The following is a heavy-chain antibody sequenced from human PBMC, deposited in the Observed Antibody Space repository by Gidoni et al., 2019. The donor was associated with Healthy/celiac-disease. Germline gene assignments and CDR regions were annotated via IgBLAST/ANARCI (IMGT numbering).Heavy chain of an antibody. CDR3: ARGRITMVRGPRGAFDI. D-gene: IGHD3-10*01. Sequence: VQLQQWGAGLLKPSETLSLTCAVYGGSFSGYYWSWIRQPPGKGLEWIGEINHSGSTNYNPSLKSRVTISVDTSKNQFSLKLSSVTAADTAVYYCARGRITMVRGPRGAFDIWGQGTMVTVSS. CDR1: GGSFSGYY. J-gene: IGHJ3*02. V-gene: IGHV4-34*01. CDR2: INHSGST.